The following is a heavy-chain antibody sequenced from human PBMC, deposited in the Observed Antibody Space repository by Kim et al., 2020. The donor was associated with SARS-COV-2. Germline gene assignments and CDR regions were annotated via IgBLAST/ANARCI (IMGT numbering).Heavy chain of an antibody. J-gene: IGHJ4*02. V-gene: IGHV3-23*01. Sequence: GGSLRLSCAASGFTFSSYAMSWVRQAPGKGLEWVSAISGSGGSIYYADSVKGRFTISRDNSKNTLYLQMNSLRAEDTAVYYCAKELSRTMVRGVTHSWGQGTLVTVSS. CDR1: GFTFSSYA. CDR2: ISGSGGSI. CDR3: AKELSRTMVRGVTHS. D-gene: IGHD3-10*01.